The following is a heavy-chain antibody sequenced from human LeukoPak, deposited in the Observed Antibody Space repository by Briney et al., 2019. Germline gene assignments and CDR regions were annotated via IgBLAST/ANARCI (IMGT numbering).Heavy chain of an antibody. Sequence: GGSLTLSCSASGFTFTNHDMGWVRQAPGKGLEWVSHVRPFDGTTTYAESVKGRFTISRDNSKNTVSLQMSSLRVEDTAVYYCTRDHVTSWQIDYWGRGTLVTVSS. CDR2: VRPFDGTT. V-gene: IGHV3-23*01. CDR3: TRDHVTSWQIDY. CDR1: GFTFTNHD. J-gene: IGHJ4*02. D-gene: IGHD2-2*01.